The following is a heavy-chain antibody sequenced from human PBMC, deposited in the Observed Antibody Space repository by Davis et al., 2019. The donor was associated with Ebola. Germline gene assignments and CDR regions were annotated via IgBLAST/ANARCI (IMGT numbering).Heavy chain of an antibody. J-gene: IGHJ4*02. CDR1: GFTFSSYG. D-gene: IGHD4-23*01. CDR2: IWYDGSNK. CDR3: ARERAVAHFDY. Sequence: GGSLRLSCAAFGFTFSSYGMHWVRQAPGKGLEWVAVIWYDGSNKYYADSVKGRFTISRDNSKNTLYLQMNSLRAEDTAVYYCARERAVAHFDYWGQGTLVTVSS. V-gene: IGHV3-33*01.